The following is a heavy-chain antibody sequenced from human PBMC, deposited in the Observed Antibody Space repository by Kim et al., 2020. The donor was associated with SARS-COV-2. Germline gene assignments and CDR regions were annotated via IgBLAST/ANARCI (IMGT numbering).Heavy chain of an antibody. V-gene: IGHV4-34*01. CDR3: ARRLYYDILTGYSVYFDY. D-gene: IGHD3-9*01. J-gene: IGHJ4*02. CDR2: INHSGST. Sequence: SETLSLTCAVYGGSFSGYYWSWIRQPPGKGLEWIGEINHSGSTNYNPSLKSRVTISVDMSKNQFSLKLSSVTAADTAVYYCARRLYYDILTGYSVYFDYWGQGTLVTVSS. CDR1: GGSFSGYY.